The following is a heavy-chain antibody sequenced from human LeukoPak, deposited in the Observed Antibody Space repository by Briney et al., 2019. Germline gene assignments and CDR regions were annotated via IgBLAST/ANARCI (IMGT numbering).Heavy chain of an antibody. Sequence: XSVKVSCKASGGTFSSYAISWVRQAPGQGLEWMGIINPSGGSTSYAQKFQGRVTMTRDTSTSTVYMELSSLRSEDTAVYYCARSGIVATMYWFDPWGQGTLVTVSS. CDR2: INPSGGST. J-gene: IGHJ5*02. D-gene: IGHD5-12*01. CDR3: ARSGIVATMYWFDP. V-gene: IGHV1-46*01. CDR1: GGTFSSYA.